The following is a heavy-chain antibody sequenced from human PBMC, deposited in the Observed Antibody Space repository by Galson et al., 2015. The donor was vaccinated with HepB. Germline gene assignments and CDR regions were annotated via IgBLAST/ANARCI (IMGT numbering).Heavy chain of an antibody. CDR3: ARDGVGPNTPVTYCTTTGCYGGAFDI. J-gene: IGHJ3*02. V-gene: IGHV3-48*02. CDR2: SSSSSSAI. CDR1: GFTFSSYN. Sequence: SLRLSCAASGFTFSSYNINWVRQAPGKGLEWVSYSSSSSSAIYYADSVKGRFTISRDKAKNSLYLQMNSVRDEDTAVYYCARDGVGPNTPVTYCTTTGCYGGAFDIWGQGTMVTVSS. D-gene: IGHD2-2*01.